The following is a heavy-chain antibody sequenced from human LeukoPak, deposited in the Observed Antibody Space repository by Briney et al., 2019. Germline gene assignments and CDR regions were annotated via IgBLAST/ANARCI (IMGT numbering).Heavy chain of an antibody. CDR1: GFTFSNYA. J-gene: IGHJ4*02. V-gene: IGHV3-23*01. Sequence: PGGSLRLSSVASGFTFSNYAMSWVRQAPGKGLQLVSAISAGGDKIHYAGSVKGRFTISRDNSRNTLYVQMSSLKADDTAVYYCVKNVGGNEGAYWGQGTLVTVSS. CDR2: ISAGGDKI. D-gene: IGHD5-12*01. CDR3: VKNVGGNEGAY.